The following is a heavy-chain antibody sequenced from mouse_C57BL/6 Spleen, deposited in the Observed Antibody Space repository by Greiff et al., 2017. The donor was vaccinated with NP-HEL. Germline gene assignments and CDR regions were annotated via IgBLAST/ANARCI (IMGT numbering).Heavy chain of an antibody. J-gene: IGHJ4*01. CDR3: TIEASQLGRNAMDY. Sequence: VQLQQSGAELVRPGASVTLSCKASGYTFTDYEMHWVKQTPVHGLERIGAIDPETGGTAYNQKFKGKAILTADKSSSTAYMELRSLTSEDSAVYYCTIEASQLGRNAMDYWGQGTSVTVSS. CDR2: IDPETGGT. D-gene: IGHD4-1*02. CDR1: GYTFTDYE. V-gene: IGHV1-15*01.